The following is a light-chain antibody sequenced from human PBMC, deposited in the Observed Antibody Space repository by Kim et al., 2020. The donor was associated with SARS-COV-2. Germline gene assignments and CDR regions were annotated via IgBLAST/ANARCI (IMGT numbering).Light chain of an antibody. J-gene: IGLJ3*02. Sequence: SYELTQPPSVSVAPGETASITCGGDNIGTYSVHWYQQKPGQAPVVVIQYDNDRPSGIPERFSGSNSGNTATLTISRVEAGDETDYCCKVWDASSHCVFGGGTQLTVL. CDR3: KVWDASSHCV. CDR1: NIGTYS. V-gene: IGLV3-21*04. CDR2: YDN.